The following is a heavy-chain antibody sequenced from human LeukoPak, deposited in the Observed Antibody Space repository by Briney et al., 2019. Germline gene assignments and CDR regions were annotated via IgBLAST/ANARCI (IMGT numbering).Heavy chain of an antibody. D-gene: IGHD2-15*01. CDR2: ISGSGGST. CDR3: AKLRVRGLVAANY. Sequence: HPGGSLRLSCAASGFTFDTYAMSWVRQAPGKGLEWVSAISGSGGSTYYADSVKGRFTISRDNSKNTLYLQMNSLRAEDTAVYYCAKLRVRGLVAANYWGQGTLATVSP. J-gene: IGHJ4*02. CDR1: GFTFDTYA. V-gene: IGHV3-23*01.